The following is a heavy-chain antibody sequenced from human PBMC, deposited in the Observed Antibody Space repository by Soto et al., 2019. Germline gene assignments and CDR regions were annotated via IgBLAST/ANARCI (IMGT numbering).Heavy chain of an antibody. CDR2: ISSSSTYI. D-gene: IGHD3-10*01. J-gene: IGHJ6*02. CDR3: ARDRGGRLVRGEGWGYYFYYGMDV. V-gene: IGHV3-21*01. CDR1: GFTFGTYS. Sequence: GGSLRLSCAASGFTFGTYSMTWVRQAPGKGLEWVSSISSSSTYIHYADSVKGRLTISRDDAKNSLYLQMNSMSAEDTARYYYARDRGGRLVRGEGWGYYFYYGMDVWGQGTTVTVSS.